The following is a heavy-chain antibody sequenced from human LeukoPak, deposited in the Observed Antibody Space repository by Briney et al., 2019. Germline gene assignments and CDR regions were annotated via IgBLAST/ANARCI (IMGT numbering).Heavy chain of an antibody. D-gene: IGHD3-10*01. Sequence: SQTLSLTCAVSGGSISSGGYSWSWIRQPPGKGLEWIGYIYHSGSTYYNPSLKSRVTISVDTPKNQFSLKLSSVTAADTAVYYCARGCLHGSGSEIFDYWGQGTLVTVSS. CDR2: IYHSGST. CDR1: GGSISSGGYS. J-gene: IGHJ4*02. CDR3: ARGCLHGSGSEIFDY. V-gene: IGHV4-30-2*05.